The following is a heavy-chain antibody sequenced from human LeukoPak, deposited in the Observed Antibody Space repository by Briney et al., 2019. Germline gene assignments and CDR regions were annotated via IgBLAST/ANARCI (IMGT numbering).Heavy chain of an antibody. V-gene: IGHV4-59*08. Sequence: SEPLSLTCTVSGGSISGYYWSWIRQPPGKGLEWIGDIHNSGTTNYYRSHKSRVTISLDTSKNQFSLKLHSVTAADTAVYYCARHVRPLDSMVQGPINYWGEGTLVTVS. CDR2: IHNSGTT. D-gene: IGHD3-10*01. CDR1: GGSISGYY. CDR3: ARHVRPLDSMVQGPINY. J-gene: IGHJ4*02.